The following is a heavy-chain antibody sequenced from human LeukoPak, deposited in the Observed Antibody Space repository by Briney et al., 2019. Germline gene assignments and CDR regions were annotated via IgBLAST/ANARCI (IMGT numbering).Heavy chain of an antibody. CDR3: ARDQRLVGARRTPNDY. J-gene: IGHJ4*02. CDR1: GYTFTGYY. V-gene: IGHV1-2*02. CDR2: INPNSGGT. D-gene: IGHD1-26*01. Sequence: GASVKVSCKASGYTFTGYYMHWVRQAPGQGLEWMGWINPNSGGTNYAQKFQGRVTMTRDTSISTAYMELSRLRSDDTAVYYCARDQRLVGARRTPNDYWGQGTLVTVSS.